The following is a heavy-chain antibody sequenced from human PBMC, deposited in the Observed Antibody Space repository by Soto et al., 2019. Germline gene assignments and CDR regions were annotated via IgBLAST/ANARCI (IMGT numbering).Heavy chain of an antibody. D-gene: IGHD3-10*01. CDR1: GFTFSSYG. Sequence: QVQLVESGGGVVQPGRSLRLSCAASGFTFSSYGMHWVRQAPGKGLEWVAVIWYDGSNKYYADSVKGRFTISRDNSKNTLYLQMNSLRAEDTAVYYCARDGYGSGTALRHYYYMDVWGKGTTVTVSS. CDR2: IWYDGSNK. J-gene: IGHJ6*03. V-gene: IGHV3-33*01. CDR3: ARDGYGSGTALRHYYYMDV.